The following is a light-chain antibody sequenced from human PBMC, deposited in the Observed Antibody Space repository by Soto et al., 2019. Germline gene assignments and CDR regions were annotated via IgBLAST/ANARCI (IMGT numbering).Light chain of an antibody. CDR1: QNIRTY. CDR2: AVT. J-gene: IGKJ1*01. V-gene: IGKV1-39*01. Sequence: DIQMTQSPSSLAASVGDRVTITCRASQNIRTYLNWYQQKPEKAPNLLIYAVTRLQSGVPSRFSGSGSGTDFSLTISRLQPEDFATYYCQQSYGTPWTFGQGTKVAIK. CDR3: QQSYGTPWT.